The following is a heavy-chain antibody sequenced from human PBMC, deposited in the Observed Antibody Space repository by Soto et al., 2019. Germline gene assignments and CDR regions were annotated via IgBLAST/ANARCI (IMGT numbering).Heavy chain of an antibody. V-gene: IGHV4-39*01. CDR2: IFYTGCT. J-gene: IGHJ1*01. Sequence: SETLCLTCTVADGSISTSSYYWGWIRQSPGKGLEWIGTIFYTGCTYYNPSLESRVTMSLDTSKNEVSLNLTSVTAADTAVYFCARLGAFYQAMDSWGQGTLVTVSS. CDR1: DGSISTSSYY. CDR3: ARLGAFYQAMDS. D-gene: IGHD2-2*01.